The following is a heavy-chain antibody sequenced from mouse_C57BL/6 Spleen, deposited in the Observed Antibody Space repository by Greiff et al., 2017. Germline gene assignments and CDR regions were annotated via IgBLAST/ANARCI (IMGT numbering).Heavy chain of an antibody. CDR3: ARSTGSHYDY. CDR1: GYAFSSYW. J-gene: IGHJ2*01. Sequence: VQLQQSGPELVKPGASVKISCKASGYAFSSYWMNWVKQRPGKGLEWFGRIYPGDGDTNYNGTFKGKATLPEDNSSSTAYMQLSSLTSEDSAVYFCARSTGSHYDYWGQGTTLTVSS. V-gene: IGHV1-82*01. CDR2: IYPGDGDT. D-gene: IGHD4-1*02.